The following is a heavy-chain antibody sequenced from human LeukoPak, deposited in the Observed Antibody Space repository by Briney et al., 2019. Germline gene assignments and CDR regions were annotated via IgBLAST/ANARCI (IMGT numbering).Heavy chain of an antibody. CDR3: AKYAFQGVIKRSLFDY. V-gene: IGHV3-74*01. J-gene: IGHJ4*02. CDR1: GFTFSSQW. D-gene: IGHD3-10*01. Sequence: PGGSLRLSCAGSGFTFSSQWIHWVRQAPGKGLVWVSRINGDGSSTNYADSVQGRFTISRDNAKNTMYLQMNSLRVEDTAVYYCAKYAFQGVIKRSLFDYWGQGTLVTVSS. CDR2: INGDGSST.